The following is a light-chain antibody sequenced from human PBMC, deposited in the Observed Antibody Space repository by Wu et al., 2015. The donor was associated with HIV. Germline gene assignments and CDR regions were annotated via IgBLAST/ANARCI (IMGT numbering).Light chain of an antibody. CDR3: QQYGRSLVT. CDR2: DAS. V-gene: IGKV3-11*01. Sequence: EIVLTQSPATLSLSPGERATLSCRASQSVSSSLAWYQQKPGQTPRPLIYDASNRATGIPARFSGSGSGTDFTLTISSLEPEDFAVYYCQQYGRSLVTFGQGTKVEIK. CDR1: QSVSSS. J-gene: IGKJ1*01.